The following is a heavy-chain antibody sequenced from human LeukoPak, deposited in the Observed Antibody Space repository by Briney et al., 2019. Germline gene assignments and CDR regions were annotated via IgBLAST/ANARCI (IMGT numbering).Heavy chain of an antibody. Sequence: GGSLRLPCAASGFTFSDYYMSWIRQAPGKGLEWVSAISGSGGSTYYADSVKGRFTISRDNSKNTLYLQMNSLRAEDTAVYYCAKDSRQWLPRSYGMDVWGQGTTVTVSS. CDR2: ISGSGGST. V-gene: IGHV3-23*01. CDR3: AKDSRQWLPRSYGMDV. J-gene: IGHJ6*02. D-gene: IGHD6-19*01. CDR1: GFTFSDYY.